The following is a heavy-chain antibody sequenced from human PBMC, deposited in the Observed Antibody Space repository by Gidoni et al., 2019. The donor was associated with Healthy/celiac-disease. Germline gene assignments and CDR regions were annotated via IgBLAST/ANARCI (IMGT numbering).Heavy chain of an antibody. CDR2: ISSSSSYI. J-gene: IGHJ3*02. Sequence: EVQLVESGGGLVKPGGSLRLSCAASGFTFSSYSMNWVRQAPGKGLEWVSSISSSSSYIYYADSVKGRFTISRDNAKNSLYLQMNSLRAEDTAVYYCARDRTRMVRGGEDAFDIWGQGTMVTVSS. CDR1: GFTFSSYS. CDR3: ARDRTRMVRGGEDAFDI. V-gene: IGHV3-21*01. D-gene: IGHD3-10*01.